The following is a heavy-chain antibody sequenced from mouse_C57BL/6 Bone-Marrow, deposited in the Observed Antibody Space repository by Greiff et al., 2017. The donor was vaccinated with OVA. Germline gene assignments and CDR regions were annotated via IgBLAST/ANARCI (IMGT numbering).Heavy chain of an antibody. CDR1: GYAFSSSW. Sequence: QVHVKQSGPELVKPGASVKISCKASGYAFSSSWMNWVKQRPGKGLEWIGRIYPGDGDTNYNGKFKGKATLTADKSSSTAYMQLSSLTSEDSAVYFCAREKGKGKKYYAMDYWGQGTSVTVSS. J-gene: IGHJ4*01. CDR2: IYPGDGDT. CDR3: AREKGKGKKYYAMDY. V-gene: IGHV1-82*01.